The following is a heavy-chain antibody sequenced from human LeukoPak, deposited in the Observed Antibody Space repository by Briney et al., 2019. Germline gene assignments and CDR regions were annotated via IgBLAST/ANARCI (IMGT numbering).Heavy chain of an antibody. Sequence: ASVKVSCKASGYTFIAYYMHWVRQAPGQGLEWMGWIANSGGTRYAQKFQGRVTMTRDTSISTAYMEVSGLTSDDTAVYYCTRSDSSSWENHYWGQGTLVTVSS. CDR3: TRSDSSSWENHY. V-gene: IGHV1-2*02. CDR2: IANSGGT. CDR1: GYTFIAYY. J-gene: IGHJ4*02. D-gene: IGHD6-13*01.